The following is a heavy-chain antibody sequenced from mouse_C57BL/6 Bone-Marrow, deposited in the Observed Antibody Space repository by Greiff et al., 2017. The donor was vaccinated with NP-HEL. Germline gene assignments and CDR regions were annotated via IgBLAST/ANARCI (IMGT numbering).Heavy chain of an antibody. V-gene: IGHV5-12*01. J-gene: IGHJ4*01. CDR3: ARHGITTVVATRAMDY. Sequence: EVKLVESGGGLVQPGGSLKLSCAASGFTFSDYYMYWVRQTPEKRLEWVAYISNGGGSTYYPDTVKGRFTISRDNAKNTLYLQMSRLKSEDTAMYYCARHGITTVVATRAMDYWGQGTSVTVSS. CDR1: GFTFSDYY. CDR2: ISNGGGST. D-gene: IGHD1-1*01.